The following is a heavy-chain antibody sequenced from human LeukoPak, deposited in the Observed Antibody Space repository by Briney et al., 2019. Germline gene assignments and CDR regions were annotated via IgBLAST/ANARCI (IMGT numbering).Heavy chain of an antibody. CDR3: ARHVRGPYFSGSEDY. Sequence: SQTLSLTCAVSGGSISGGGYSWSWIRQPPGKGLEWIGYIYHSGSTYYNPSLKSRVTISVDRSKNQFSLKLSSVTAADTAVYYCARHVRGPYFSGSEDYWGQGTLVTVSS. V-gene: IGHV4-30-2*01. CDR1: GGSISGGGYS. J-gene: IGHJ4*02. CDR2: IYHSGST. D-gene: IGHD3-10*02.